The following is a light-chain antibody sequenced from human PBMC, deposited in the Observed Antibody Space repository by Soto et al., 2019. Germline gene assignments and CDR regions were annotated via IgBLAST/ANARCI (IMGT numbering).Light chain of an antibody. CDR3: QQYGRSPVT. CDR2: GTS. V-gene: IGKV3-20*01. Sequence: VLTQSPGTLSLSPGERATLSCRASQTFASNYLAWYQQRPGQAPRLLIYGTSTRAAGVPPRFVGSGSGKDFTLTSTHLDPEDFAVYFCQQYGRSPVTFGGGTNV. J-gene: IGKJ4*01. CDR1: QTFASNY.